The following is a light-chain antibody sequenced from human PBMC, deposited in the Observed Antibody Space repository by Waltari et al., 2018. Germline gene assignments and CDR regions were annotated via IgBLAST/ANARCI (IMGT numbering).Light chain of an antibody. Sequence: QSALTQTASVSGSPGQSITISCTGVSSDVGNYDVVSWYPKHPDKPPKLIVYEVSKRPSGVSDRFSGSKSGNTASLTISGLQAEDEADYYCCSFAESDTWVFGGGTKVTVL. V-gene: IGLV2-23*02. CDR2: EVS. CDR3: CSFAESDTWV. J-gene: IGLJ3*02. CDR1: SSDVGNYDV.